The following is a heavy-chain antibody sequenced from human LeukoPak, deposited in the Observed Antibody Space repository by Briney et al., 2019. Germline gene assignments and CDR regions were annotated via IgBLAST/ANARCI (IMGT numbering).Heavy chain of an antibody. D-gene: IGHD3-10*01. CDR3: AKSRVPYYYGSGSYYYYYYGMDV. Sequence: GGSLRLSCAASGFTFSSYAMSWVRQAPGKGLEWVSAISGSGGSTYYADSVKGRFTISRDNSKNTLYLQMNSLRAEDTAVYYCAKSRVPYYYGSGSYYYYYYGMDVWGQGTTVTVSS. V-gene: IGHV3-23*01. CDR2: ISGSGGST. J-gene: IGHJ6*02. CDR1: GFTFSSYA.